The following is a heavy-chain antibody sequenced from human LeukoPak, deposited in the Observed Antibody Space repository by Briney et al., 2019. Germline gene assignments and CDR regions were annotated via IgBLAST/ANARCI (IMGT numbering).Heavy chain of an antibody. Sequence: SQTLSLTGTRPGGAISSDYWSWLGRPPGKGLEWIGYVYYSGSTNYNASLTNRVTISVDTSKNQFSLKLSSVTAADTAVYYCAREVGYCSGGSCYSYFDYWGQGTLVTVSS. CDR2: VYYSGST. D-gene: IGHD2-15*01. CDR3: AREVGYCSGGSCYSYFDY. CDR1: GGAISSDY. V-gene: IGHV4-59*01. J-gene: IGHJ4*02.